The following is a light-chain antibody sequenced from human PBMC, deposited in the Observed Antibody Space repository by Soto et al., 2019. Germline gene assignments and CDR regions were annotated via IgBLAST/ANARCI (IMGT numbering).Light chain of an antibody. V-gene: IGKV1-8*01. CDR1: QGISSY. CDR2: AAS. J-gene: IGKJ1*01. Sequence: AIRMTQSPSSLSASTGDRVTITCRASQGISSYLAWYQQKPGKAPKLLICAASTLQSGVPSRFSGSGSGTDFTLTISCLQSEDFATYYCQQYYSYPWTFGQGIKVEIK. CDR3: QQYYSYPWT.